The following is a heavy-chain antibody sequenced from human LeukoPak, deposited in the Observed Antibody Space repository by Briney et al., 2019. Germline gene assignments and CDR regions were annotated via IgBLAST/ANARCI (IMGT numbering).Heavy chain of an antibody. V-gene: IGHV4-61*02. CDR2: IYTSGST. Sequence: SETLSLTCTVSGGSISSGSYYWSWIRRPAGKGLEWIGRIYTSGSTNYNPSLKSRVTISVDTSKNQFSLKLSSVTAADTAVYYCARDHTLGYCSSTSCYGGWFDPWGQGTLVTVSS. D-gene: IGHD2-2*01. CDR3: ARDHTLGYCSSTSCYGGWFDP. CDR1: GGSISSGSYY. J-gene: IGHJ5*02.